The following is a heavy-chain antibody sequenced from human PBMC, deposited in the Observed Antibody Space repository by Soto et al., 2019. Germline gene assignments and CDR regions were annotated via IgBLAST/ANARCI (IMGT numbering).Heavy chain of an antibody. CDR3: AIGGPVVPAVMPGYGFYDFWRGYAY. CDR2: INPNSGGT. Sequence: ASVKVSCKASGYTFTGYYMHWVRQAPGQGLEWMGWINPNSGGTNYAQKFQGWVTMTRDTSISTAYMELSRLRSDDTAVYYCAIGGPVVPAVMPGYGFYDFWRGYAYWGQGTLVTVSS. V-gene: IGHV1-2*04. J-gene: IGHJ4*02. CDR1: GYTFTGYY. D-gene: IGHD3-3*01.